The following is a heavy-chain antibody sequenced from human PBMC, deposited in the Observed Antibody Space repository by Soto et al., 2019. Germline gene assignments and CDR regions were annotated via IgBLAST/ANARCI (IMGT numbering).Heavy chain of an antibody. CDR3: ARGGYQLLRYYYYGMDV. Sequence: PVGSLRLSCAASGFTFSSYSMNWVRQAPGKGLEWVSSISSSSSYIYYADSVKGRFTISRDNAKNSLYLQMNSLRAEDTAVYYCARGGYQLLRYYYYGMDVWGQGTTVTVSS. CDR2: ISSSSSYI. CDR1: GFTFSSYS. V-gene: IGHV3-21*01. J-gene: IGHJ6*02. D-gene: IGHD2-2*01.